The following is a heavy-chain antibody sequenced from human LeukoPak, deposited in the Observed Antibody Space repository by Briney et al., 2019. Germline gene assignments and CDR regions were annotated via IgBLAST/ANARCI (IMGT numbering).Heavy chain of an antibody. V-gene: IGHV4-59*01. CDR1: GGSISSYY. J-gene: IGHJ5*02. Sequence: SETLSLTCTVSGGSISSYYWSWIRQPPGKGLEWIGYIYYSGSTNYNPSLKSRVTISGDTSKNQFSLKLSSVTAADTAVYYCARDRGLGTWFDPWGQGTLDTVSS. CDR2: IYYSGST. CDR3: ARDRGLGTWFDP. D-gene: IGHD1-1*01.